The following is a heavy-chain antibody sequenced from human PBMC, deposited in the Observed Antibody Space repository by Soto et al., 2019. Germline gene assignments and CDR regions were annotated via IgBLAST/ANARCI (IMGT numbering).Heavy chain of an antibody. J-gene: IGHJ5*02. V-gene: IGHV4-34*01. CDR1: GGSFSGYY. CDR3: ARGGELERRTDWFDP. CDR2: INHSGST. D-gene: IGHD1-1*01. Sequence: SETPSLTCAVYGGSFSGYYWSWIRQPPGKGLEWIGEINHSGSTNYNPSLKSRVTISVDTSKNQFSLKLSSVTAADTAVYYCARGGELERRTDWFDPWGQGTLVTVS.